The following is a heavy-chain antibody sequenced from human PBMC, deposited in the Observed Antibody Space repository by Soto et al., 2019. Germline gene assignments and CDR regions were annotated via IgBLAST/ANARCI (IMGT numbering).Heavy chain of an antibody. D-gene: IGHD4-17*01. J-gene: IGHJ4*02. CDR1: GGSISSSSYY. CDR2: IYYGGST. Sequence: SETLSLTCTVSGGSISSSSYYWGWIRQPPGKGLEWIGSIYYGGSTYYNPSLKSRVTISVDTSKNQFSLKLSSVTAADTAVYYCARQHSTVTTGYYFDYWGQGTLVTVSS. V-gene: IGHV4-39*01. CDR3: ARQHSTVTTGYYFDY.